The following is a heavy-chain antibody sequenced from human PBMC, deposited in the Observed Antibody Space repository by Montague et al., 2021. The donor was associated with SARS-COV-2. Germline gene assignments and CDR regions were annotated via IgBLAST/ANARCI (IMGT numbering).Heavy chain of an antibody. CDR2: ISWNSGSI. V-gene: IGHV3-9*01. D-gene: IGHD3-10*01. J-gene: IGHJ4*02. CDR1: GFTFDEYA. Sequence: SLRLSCAASGFTFDEYAMHWVRQAPGKGLEWVSGISWNSGSIGYADSVKGRFTISRDNAKSSLYLQMDSLRPEDTALYYCAKDTYYFGSGSYTWDNWGQGTLATVSS. CDR3: AKDTYYFGSGSYTWDN.